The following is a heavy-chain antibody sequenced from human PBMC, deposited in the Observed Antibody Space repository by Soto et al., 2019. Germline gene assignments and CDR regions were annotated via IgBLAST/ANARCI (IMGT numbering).Heavy chain of an antibody. Sequence: PGGSLRLSCAASGFTFSSYAMSWVRQAPGKGLEWVSAISGSGGSTYYADSVKGRFTISRDNSKNTLYLQMNSLRAEDTAVYYCAKVGYSCGRLYYFVYWGQGTLVTVSS. D-gene: IGHD5-18*01. CDR2: ISGSGGST. V-gene: IGHV3-23*01. CDR3: AKVGYSCGRLYYFVY. J-gene: IGHJ4*02. CDR1: GFTFSSYA.